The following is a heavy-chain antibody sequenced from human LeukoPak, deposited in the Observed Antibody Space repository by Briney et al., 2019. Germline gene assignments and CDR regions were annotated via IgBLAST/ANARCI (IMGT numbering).Heavy chain of an antibody. D-gene: IGHD1-14*01. J-gene: IGHJ4*02. CDR1: GVSFSNDGYY. CDR2: IHYSGTT. V-gene: IGHV4-31*03. CDR3: ARGTGY. Sequence: SQTLSLTCTVSGVSFSNDGYYWSWTRQHPGKGLEWIGCIHYSGTTYYNPSLKSRVTISIDTAKNQFSLKLTSVTVADTAVHYCARGTGYWGQGTLVTVSS.